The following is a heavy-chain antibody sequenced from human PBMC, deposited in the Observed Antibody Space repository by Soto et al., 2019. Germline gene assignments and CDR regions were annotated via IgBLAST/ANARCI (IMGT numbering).Heavy chain of an antibody. V-gene: IGHV1-8*02. CDR1: GYTFTCNY. CDR3: ASDMSTT. J-gene: IGHJ5*02. Sequence: GASLKVFCKASGYTFTCNYMHWLGQTTGQGLEWMGWMNPNSGHTNYAQKFQGRVTMTKDTYINTAYMELTNLRSEDTAIYYCASDMSTTWGQGTLVTVSP. CDR2: MNPNSGHT. D-gene: IGHD2-2*01.